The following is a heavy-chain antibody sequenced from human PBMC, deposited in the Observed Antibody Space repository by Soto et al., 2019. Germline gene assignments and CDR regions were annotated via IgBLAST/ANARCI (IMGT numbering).Heavy chain of an antibody. CDR2: VNHGGST. CDR1: GGSFSDYY. V-gene: IGHV4-34*01. Sequence: QVQLQQWGAGLLKPSETLSLTCPVNGGSFSDYYWTWIRQPPGRGLEGIGEVNHGGSTHYNPSLKSRVSISVDTSKAQFSLSLTFVTAPDTAVYYCAREWWSGALIGGSLGGEGTLVIISS. D-gene: IGHD3-3*01. CDR3: AREWWSGALIGGSL. J-gene: IGHJ4*02.